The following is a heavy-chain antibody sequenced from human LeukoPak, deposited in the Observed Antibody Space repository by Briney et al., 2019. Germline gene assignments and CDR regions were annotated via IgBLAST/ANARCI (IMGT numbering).Heavy chain of an antibody. J-gene: IGHJ4*02. CDR2: ISGSGGST. CDR1: GFTFSSYA. Sequence: GGSLRLSCAASGFTFSSYAMSRVRQAPGKGLEWVSAISGSGGSTYYADSVKGRFTISRDNSKNTLYLQMNSLRAEGTAVYYCAKDPPGYSSGWGEGYWGQGTLVTVSS. V-gene: IGHV3-23*01. CDR3: AKDPPGYSSGWGEGY. D-gene: IGHD6-19*01.